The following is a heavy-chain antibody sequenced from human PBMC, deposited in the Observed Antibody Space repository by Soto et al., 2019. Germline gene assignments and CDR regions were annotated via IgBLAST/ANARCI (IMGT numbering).Heavy chain of an antibody. Sequence: QVQLVESGGGVVQPGRSLRLSCAASGFTFSTYGMHWVRQAPGKGLEWVAVTWFDGSHKYYADSVKGRFTTSRDNSNNTVYLHMSSLRAEDTAVYYWARDSGEGSSGSYLKNYFGMDVWGQGTTVTVSS. CDR1: GFTFSTYG. V-gene: IGHV3-33*01. J-gene: IGHJ6*02. D-gene: IGHD6-19*01. CDR3: ARDSGEGSSGSYLKNYFGMDV. CDR2: TWFDGSHK.